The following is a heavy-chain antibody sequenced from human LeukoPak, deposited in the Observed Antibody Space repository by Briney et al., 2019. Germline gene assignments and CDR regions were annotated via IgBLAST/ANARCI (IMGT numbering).Heavy chain of an antibody. Sequence: SGGSLRLSCAASGFSVSSNYISWVRQAPGRGLEWVSVIYSGGSTKYADSVKARFTISRDNSKNTVYLQMNSLRAEDTAVYYCARATLDNWGQGTLSLSPQ. J-gene: IGHJ4*02. CDR2: IYSGGST. V-gene: IGHV3-53*01. CDR3: ARATLDN. CDR1: GFSVSSNY.